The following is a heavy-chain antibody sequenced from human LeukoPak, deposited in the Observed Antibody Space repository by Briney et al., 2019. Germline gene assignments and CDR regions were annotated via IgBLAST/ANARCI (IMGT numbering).Heavy chain of an antibody. CDR2: IGVSGTTT. V-gene: IGHV3-23*01. J-gene: IGHJ4*02. CDR3: VKDQVLVGRVFFDS. Sequence: VGSLRHSCEASRFSFSTYAMSWVRHAPGKGLEWVSGIGVSGTTTYYTDTVKGRFTISRANSKNTLYLQMSSLRVEDTALYYCVKDQVLVGRVFFDSWGQGTLVTVSS. D-gene: IGHD1-26*01. CDR1: RFSFSTYA.